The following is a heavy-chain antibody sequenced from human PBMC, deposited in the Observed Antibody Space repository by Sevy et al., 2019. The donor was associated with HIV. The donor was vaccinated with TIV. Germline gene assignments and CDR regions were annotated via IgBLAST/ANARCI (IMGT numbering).Heavy chain of an antibody. D-gene: IGHD3-22*01. V-gene: IGHV3-30-3*01. J-gene: IGHJ4*02. CDR2: LSYDGSIK. CDR1: GFTFDTYA. Sequence: GGSLRLSCAASGFTFDTYAMHWVRQAPGKGLEWVAVLSYDGSIKYYADSVKGRFTISRDDSKNTLYLQMNSLRDEEMAVYYCARDNGYEGRGYSPGYWGQGALVTVSS. CDR3: ARDNGYEGRGYSPGY.